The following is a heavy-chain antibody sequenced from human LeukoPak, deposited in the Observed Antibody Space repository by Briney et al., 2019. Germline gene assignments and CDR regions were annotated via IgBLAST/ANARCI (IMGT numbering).Heavy chain of an antibody. CDR3: ARDPHANVYRSGHIDC. V-gene: IGHV1-46*01. CDR1: GYTFTSYY. D-gene: IGHD3-22*01. CDR2: INPSGGST. J-gene: IGHJ4*02. Sequence: ASVKVSCKAFGYTFTSYYLHWVRQAPGQGFEWMGIINPSGGSTSYAQKFQGRVTMTRDMSTSTVYMELSGLRSEDTAVYYCARDPHANVYRSGHIDCWGQGTLVTVSS.